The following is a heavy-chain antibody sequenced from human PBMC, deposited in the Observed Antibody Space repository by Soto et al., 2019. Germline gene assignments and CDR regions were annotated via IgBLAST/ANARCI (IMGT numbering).Heavy chain of an antibody. CDR2: IYYSGST. Sequence: SETLSLTCTVSGGSISSYYWSWIRQPPGKGLEWIGYIYYSGSTNYNPSLKSRVTISVDTSKNQFSLKLSSVTAADTAVYYCARTYYYDSSGYFITFDIWGQGTMVTVSS. J-gene: IGHJ3*02. D-gene: IGHD3-22*01. V-gene: IGHV4-59*01. CDR3: ARTYYYDSSGYFITFDI. CDR1: GGSISSYY.